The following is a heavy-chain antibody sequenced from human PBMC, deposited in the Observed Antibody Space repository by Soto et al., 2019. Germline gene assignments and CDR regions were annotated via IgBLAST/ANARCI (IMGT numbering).Heavy chain of an antibody. V-gene: IGHV1-3*01. Sequence: ASVEVSCKTSGDSFRTSILYWVRQEPGQRLEWMGWINVGKGNTKYSEKFQDRVTITRDTSASTAYLELSSLRSEDTAVYYCASGHCDDIWYHDYWGQRTLVTVSS. CDR2: INVGKGNT. J-gene: IGHJ4*02. D-gene: IGHD3-9*01. CDR1: GDSFRTSI. CDR3: ASGHCDDIWYHDY.